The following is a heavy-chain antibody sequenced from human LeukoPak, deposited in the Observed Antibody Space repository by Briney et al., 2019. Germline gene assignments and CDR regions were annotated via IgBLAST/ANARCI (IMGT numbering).Heavy chain of an antibody. CDR3: ARESITMVRGVIISQGAFDI. V-gene: IGHV3-30-3*01. CDR2: ISYDGSNK. D-gene: IGHD3-10*01. J-gene: IGHJ3*02. CDR1: GFTFSTYW. Sequence: GGSLRLSCAASGFTFSTYWMHWVRQAPGKGLEWVAVISYDGSNKYYADSVKGRFTISRDNSKNTLYLQMNSLRAEDTAVYYCARESITMVRGVIISQGAFDIWGQGTMVTVSS.